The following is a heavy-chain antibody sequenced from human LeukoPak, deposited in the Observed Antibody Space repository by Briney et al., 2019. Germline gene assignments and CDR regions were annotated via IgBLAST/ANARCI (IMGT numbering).Heavy chain of an antibody. D-gene: IGHD6-13*01. CDR3: ARHLRLAGAGAEFDY. CDR1: GGSISSYY. Sequence: SETLSLTCTVSGGSISSYYWSWIRQPPGKGLEWIGYVYYSGSTNYNPSLKSRVTISVDTSKNQSSLKLSSVTAADTAVYYCARHLRLAGAGAEFDYWGQGILVTVSS. CDR2: VYYSGST. J-gene: IGHJ4*02. V-gene: IGHV4-59*08.